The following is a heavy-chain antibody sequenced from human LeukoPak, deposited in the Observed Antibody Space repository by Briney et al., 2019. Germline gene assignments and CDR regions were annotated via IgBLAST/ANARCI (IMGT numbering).Heavy chain of an antibody. CDR3: AREGAIFGVVISPHGMDV. CDR2: VNHSGST. Sequence: SETLSLTCAVYGGSFSGYYWSWIRQPPGKGLEWIGEVNHSGSTNYNPSLKSRVTISVDTSKNQFSLKLSSVTAADTAVYYCAREGAIFGVVISPHGMDVWGQGTTVPVSS. D-gene: IGHD3-3*01. CDR1: GGSFSGYY. V-gene: IGHV4-34*01. J-gene: IGHJ6*02.